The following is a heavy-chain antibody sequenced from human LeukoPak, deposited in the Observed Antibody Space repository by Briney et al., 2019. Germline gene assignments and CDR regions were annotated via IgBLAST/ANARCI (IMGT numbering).Heavy chain of an antibody. J-gene: IGHJ2*01. CDR1: GFTFSSYS. CDR3: ARDGLAAATLHWCFDL. Sequence: GGSLRLSCAASGFTFSSYSMNWVRQAPGKGLEWVSSISSSSSYIYYADSVKGRFTISRDNARNSLYLQMSSLRAEDTAVYYCARDGLAAATLHWCFDLWGRGTLVTVSS. V-gene: IGHV3-21*01. D-gene: IGHD2-15*01. CDR2: ISSSSSYI.